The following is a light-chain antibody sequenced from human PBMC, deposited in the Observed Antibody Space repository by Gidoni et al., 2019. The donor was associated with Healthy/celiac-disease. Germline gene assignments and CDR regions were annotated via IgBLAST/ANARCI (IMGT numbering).Light chain of an antibody. CDR1: SSDVCGYNY. J-gene: IGLJ1*01. Sequence: QSALTQPPSASGSPGQSVTISCTGTSSDVCGYNYVSWYQQHPGKAHKLMISDVSQRPSGVPDRFSGSKSGNPASLTVSGLQAEDEADYYCSSYAGSNNTYVFGTGTKVTVL. CDR3: SSYAGSNNTYV. CDR2: DVS. V-gene: IGLV2-8*01.